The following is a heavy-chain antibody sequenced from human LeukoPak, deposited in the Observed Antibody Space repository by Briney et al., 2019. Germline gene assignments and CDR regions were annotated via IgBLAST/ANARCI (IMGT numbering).Heavy chain of an antibody. Sequence: PGGSLRLSCAASGFTFSDYYMSWIRQAPGKGLEWVSYISSSGSTIYYADSVKGRFTISRDNAKNSLYLQMNSLRAEDTAVCYCASPGSYDFWSGYQIDYWGQGTLVTVSS. CDR2: ISSSGSTI. CDR1: GFTFSDYY. J-gene: IGHJ4*02. D-gene: IGHD3-3*01. CDR3: ASPGSYDFWSGYQIDY. V-gene: IGHV3-11*04.